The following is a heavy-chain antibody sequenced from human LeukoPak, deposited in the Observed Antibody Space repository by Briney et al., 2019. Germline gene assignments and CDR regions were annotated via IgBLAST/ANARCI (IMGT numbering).Heavy chain of an antibody. V-gene: IGHV1-2*02. J-gene: IGHJ4*02. CDR1: GYTFTGYY. CDR3: ARASYYYDSSGYPGYYFDY. D-gene: IGHD3-22*01. CDR2: IDPNSGRT. Sequence: GASVKLSCKASGYTFTGYYMHWVRQATGQGLEWMGWIDPNSGRTNYAQKFQGRVTMTRDTSISTAYMELSRLRSDDTAVYYCARASYYYDSSGYPGYYFDYWGQGTLGTVSS.